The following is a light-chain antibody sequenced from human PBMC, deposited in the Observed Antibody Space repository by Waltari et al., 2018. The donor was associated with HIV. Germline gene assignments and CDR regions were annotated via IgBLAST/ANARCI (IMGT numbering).Light chain of an antibody. CDR3: QTWGTGFLV. J-gene: IGLJ2*01. CDR2: LNGDGRN. Sequence: QLVLTQSPSASASLGASVKLTCTLSSGHSRYAIAWHQQQPEKGPRFLMRLNGDGRNITGDDIPDRCSGSSSGTERYLTISSLQSDDEADYYCQTWGTGFLVFGGGTKLTVL. V-gene: IGLV4-69*01. CDR1: SGHSRYA.